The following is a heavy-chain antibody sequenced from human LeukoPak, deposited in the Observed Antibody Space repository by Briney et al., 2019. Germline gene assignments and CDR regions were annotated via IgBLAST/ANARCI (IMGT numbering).Heavy chain of an antibody. CDR1: GYSISTGYY. D-gene: IGHD2-21*01. CDR2: IYHSGIT. V-gene: IGHV4-38-2*01. CDR3: TRFSTASSRPAYY. J-gene: IGHJ4*02. Sequence: SETLSLTCAVSGYSISTGYYWDWIRQSPRKGLEWIGNIYHSGITHYNPSLQGRVTLSVDTSKNQFSLNLNSVTAADTAVYYCTRFSTASSRPAYYWGQGTLVIVSS.